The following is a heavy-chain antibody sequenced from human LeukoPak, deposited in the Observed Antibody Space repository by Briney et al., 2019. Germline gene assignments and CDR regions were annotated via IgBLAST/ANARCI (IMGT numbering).Heavy chain of an antibody. CDR2: ISYDGSNK. CDR3: ARTRESTLSGSYSFDY. D-gene: IGHD1-26*01. V-gene: IGHV3-30*04. J-gene: IGHJ4*02. CDR1: GFTFSSYA. Sequence: GGSLRLSCAASGFTFSSYAMHWVRQAPGKGLEWVAVISYDGSNKYYADSVKGRFTISRDNSKNTLYLQMNSLRAEDTAVYYCARTRESTLSGSYSFDYWGQGTLVTVSS.